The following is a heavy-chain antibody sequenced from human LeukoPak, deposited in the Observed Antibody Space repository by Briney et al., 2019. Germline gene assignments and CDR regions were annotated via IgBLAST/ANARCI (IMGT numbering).Heavy chain of an antibody. D-gene: IGHD4-23*01. V-gene: IGHV4-59*01. CDR2: INYSGST. Sequence: PSETLSLTCTVSGGSMSSSYWSWIRQPPGKGLEGIGYINYSGSTKYNPSLKSRVTISEDTSKNQFSLNMTSVTDADTAVYYCARVSRWQLPYFDFWGQGALVTVSS. CDR3: ARVSRWQLPYFDF. CDR1: GGSMSSSY. J-gene: IGHJ4*02.